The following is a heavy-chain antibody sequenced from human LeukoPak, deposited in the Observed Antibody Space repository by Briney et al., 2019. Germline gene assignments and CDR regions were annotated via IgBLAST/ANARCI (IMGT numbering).Heavy chain of an antibody. CDR2: ISSSSSYI. Sequence: PGGSLRLSCAASGFTFSSYSMNWVRQAPGKGLEWVSSISSSSSYIYYADSVKGRFTVSRDNAKNSLYLQMNSLRAEDTAVYYCAKALGRYCSSTSCYLFDYWGQGTLVTVSS. CDR1: GFTFSSYS. J-gene: IGHJ4*02. CDR3: AKALGRYCSSTSCYLFDY. V-gene: IGHV3-21*04. D-gene: IGHD2-2*01.